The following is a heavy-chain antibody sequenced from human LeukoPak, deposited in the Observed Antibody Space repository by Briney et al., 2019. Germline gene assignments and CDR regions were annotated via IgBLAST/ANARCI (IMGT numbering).Heavy chain of an antibody. D-gene: IGHD6-19*01. J-gene: IGHJ5*02. Sequence: SETLSLTCAVYGGSFSGYYWSWIRQPPGKGLEWIGEINHSGSTNYNPSLKSRVTISVDTSKNQFSLKLSSVAAADTAVYYCARRPIAAVVRGYNWFDPWGQGTLVTASS. CDR1: GGSFSGYY. CDR2: INHSGST. CDR3: ARRPIAAVVRGYNWFDP. V-gene: IGHV4-34*01.